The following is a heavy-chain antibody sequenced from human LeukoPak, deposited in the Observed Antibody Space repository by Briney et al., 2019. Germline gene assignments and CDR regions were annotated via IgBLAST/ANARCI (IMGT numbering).Heavy chain of an antibody. J-gene: IGHJ5*02. CDR1: GFTFSSYG. CDR3: ARARSDSSNWYVWFDP. D-gene: IGHD6-13*01. V-gene: IGHV3-23*01. Sequence: GGSLRLSCAASGFTFSSYGMSWVRQAPGKGLEWVSAISGSGVSTYYADSVKGRFTISRDNSKNTLYLQMNSLRAEDTAVYYCARARSDSSNWYVWFDPWGQGTLVTVSS. CDR2: ISGSGVST.